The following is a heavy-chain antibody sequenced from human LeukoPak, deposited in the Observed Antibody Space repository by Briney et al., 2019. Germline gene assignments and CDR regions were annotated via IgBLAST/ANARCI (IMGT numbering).Heavy chain of an antibody. D-gene: IGHD6-19*01. CDR3: ARDSGWWMFDY. CDR2: INPKSGGT. CDR1: GYTFNGYY. J-gene: IGHJ4*02. V-gene: IGHV1-2*02. Sequence: ASVKVSCKASGYTFNGYYLHWVRQAPGQGLEWMGWINPKSGGTKYGQKFQGRVTMTRDASISAAYMELSSLRSEDTAVYYCARDSGWWMFDYWGQGTLVTVSS.